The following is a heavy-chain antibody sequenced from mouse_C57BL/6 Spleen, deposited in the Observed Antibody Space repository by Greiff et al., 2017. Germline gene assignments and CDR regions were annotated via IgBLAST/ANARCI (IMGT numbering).Heavy chain of an antibody. CDR2: ISGGGGNT. Sequence: EVKLMESGGGLVKPGGSLKLSCAASGFTFSSYTMSWVRQTPEKRLEWVATISGGGGNTYYPDSVKGRFTISRDNAKNTLYLQMSSLRSEDTALYYCARNYYYGSSYWYFDVWGTGTTVTVSS. CDR3: ARNYYYGSSYWYFDV. J-gene: IGHJ1*03. CDR1: GFTFSSYT. V-gene: IGHV5-9*01. D-gene: IGHD1-1*01.